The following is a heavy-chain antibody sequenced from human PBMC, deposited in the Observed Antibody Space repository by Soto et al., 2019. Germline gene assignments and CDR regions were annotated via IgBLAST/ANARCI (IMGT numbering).Heavy chain of an antibody. CDR1: GFIFNNYA. V-gene: IGHV3-23*01. J-gene: IGHJ2*01. CDR3: VRRAGGAVVWYYDL. D-gene: IGHD2-21*01. Sequence: EVQLLESGGGLVQRGGSLRLSCAASGFIFNNYAMTWVHQAPGKGLEWVARVSGRGGSAYYADSVKGRLTISRDNSNNTLYLQMTNVRGEDTAVYYCVRRAGGAVVWYYDLWGRGTLVSVFS. CDR2: VSGRGGSA.